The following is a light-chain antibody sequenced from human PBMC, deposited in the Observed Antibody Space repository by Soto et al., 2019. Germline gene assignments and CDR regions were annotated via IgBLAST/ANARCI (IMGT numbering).Light chain of an antibody. CDR2: GNS. CDR1: SSNIGAGYD. V-gene: IGLV1-40*01. CDR3: QSYDSSLSGVV. Sequence: QSVLTQPPSVSGAPGQRVTISCTGSSSNIGAGYDVHWYQQLPGTAPKLLIYGNSNRPSGVPDRFSGSKSGTSAPLAIPGLQAGEGADLFCQSYDSSLSGVVFGGGTQLTVL. J-gene: IGLJ2*01.